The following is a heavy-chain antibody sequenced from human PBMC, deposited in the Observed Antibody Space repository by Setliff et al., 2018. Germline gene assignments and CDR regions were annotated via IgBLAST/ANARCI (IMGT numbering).Heavy chain of an antibody. CDR2: ISSGSSTI. Sequence: PGGSLRLSCAASGFTFSNAWMSWVRQAPGKGLEWVSYISSGSSTIYYADSVKGRFTISRDNAKNSLYLQMNSLRAEDTAMYYCARGNSSGRAGFDYWGQGTLVTVSS. D-gene: IGHD6-19*01. J-gene: IGHJ4*02. V-gene: IGHV3-11*04. CDR1: GFTFSNAW. CDR3: ARGNSSGRAGFDY.